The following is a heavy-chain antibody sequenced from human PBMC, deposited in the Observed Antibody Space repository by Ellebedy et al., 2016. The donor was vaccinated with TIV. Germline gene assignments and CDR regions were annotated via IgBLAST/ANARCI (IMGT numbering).Heavy chain of an antibody. V-gene: IGHV1-2*04. CDR1: GYTFTGYY. J-gene: IGHJ4*02. D-gene: IGHD3-16*02. Sequence: ASVKVSCKASGYTFTGYYMHWVRQAPGQGLEWMGWINPNSDGTNYAQKFQGWVTMTRDTSISTAYMELSRLRSDDTAVYYCARGPHPVWGSYREGVLNYWGQGTLVTVSS. CDR3: ARGPHPVWGSYREGVLNY. CDR2: INPNSDGT.